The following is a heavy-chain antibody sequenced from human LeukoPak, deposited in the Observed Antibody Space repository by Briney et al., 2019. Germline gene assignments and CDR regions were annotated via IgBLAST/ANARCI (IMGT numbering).Heavy chain of an antibody. Sequence: SETLSLTCTVSGYSISSGYYWGWIRQPPGKGLEWIGNIYPTGSTYYNPSLKSRVTISVDTSKNQFSLKLSSVTAADTAVYYCACSGWYISVNYYYYMDVWGNGTTVTISS. CDR3: ACSGWYISVNYYYYMDV. V-gene: IGHV4-38-2*02. CDR2: IYPTGST. J-gene: IGHJ6*03. D-gene: IGHD6-19*01. CDR1: GYSISSGYY.